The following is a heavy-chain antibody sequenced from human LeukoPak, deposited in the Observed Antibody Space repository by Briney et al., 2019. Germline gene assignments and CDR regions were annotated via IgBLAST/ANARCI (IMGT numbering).Heavy chain of an antibody. J-gene: IGHJ6*03. Sequence: SETLSLTCTVSGDSISNYYWSWIRQPAGKGLEWIGRIYTSGSTNYNPSLKSRVTMSVDTSKKQFSLKLSSVTAADTAVYYCARVRGSSGSYEYYHYMDVWGKGTTVTISS. CDR2: IYTSGST. D-gene: IGHD1-26*01. CDR3: ARVRGSSGSYEYYHYMDV. CDR1: GDSISNYY. V-gene: IGHV4-4*07.